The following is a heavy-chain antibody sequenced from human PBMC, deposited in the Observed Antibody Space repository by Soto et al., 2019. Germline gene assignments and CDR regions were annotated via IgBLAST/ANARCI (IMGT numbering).Heavy chain of an antibody. J-gene: IGHJ5*02. CDR2: INHSGST. CDR3: ARIDTYYDFWSGSTNWFDP. CDR1: GGSFSGYY. D-gene: IGHD3-3*01. V-gene: IGHV4-34*01. Sequence: SETLSLTCAVYGGSFSGYYWSWIRQPPGNGLEWIGEINHSGSTNYNPSLKSRVTISVDTSKNQFSLKLSSVTAADTAVYYCARIDTYYDFWSGSTNWFDPWGQGTLVTVSS.